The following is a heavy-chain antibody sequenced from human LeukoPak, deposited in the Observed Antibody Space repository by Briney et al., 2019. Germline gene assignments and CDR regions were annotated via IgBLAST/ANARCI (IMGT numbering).Heavy chain of an antibody. J-gene: IGHJ4*02. D-gene: IGHD3-10*01. Sequence: PGGSLRLSCVASGFDLSRNGMHWVRQAPGKGLEWVSFIRYDGSKTFYGDSVTGRFTLSRDNSKNTLYLHMNSLRAEDTAVYYCATDFYYINSIYYYILEYWGQGVLVTVSS. CDR3: ATDFYYINSIYYYILEY. CDR1: GFDLSRNG. V-gene: IGHV3-30*02. CDR2: IRYDGSKT.